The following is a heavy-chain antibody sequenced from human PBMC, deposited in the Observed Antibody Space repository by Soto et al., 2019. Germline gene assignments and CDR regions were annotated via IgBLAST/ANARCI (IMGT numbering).Heavy chain of an antibody. J-gene: IGHJ6*02. Sequence: QVHLVQSGGEVKKPGASVKLSCTASGYTFTSYGISWVRQAPGQGLEWMGWISAYNGKTNYAQNVQGRVTMTTDTSTRTAYMDLRRLRSDDTAVYYCARGGDVNYYHGMDVWGQGTTVTVSS. CDR3: ARGGDVNYYHGMDV. CDR2: ISAYNGKT. CDR1: GYTFTSYG. V-gene: IGHV1-18*01. D-gene: IGHD5-12*01.